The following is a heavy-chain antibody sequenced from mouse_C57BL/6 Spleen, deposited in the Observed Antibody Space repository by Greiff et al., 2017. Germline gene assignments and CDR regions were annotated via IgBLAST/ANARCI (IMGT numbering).Heavy chain of an antibody. CDR1: GFTFSSYG. CDR3: ARHSDYFYAMDY. V-gene: IGHV5-6*01. CDR2: ISSGGSYT. D-gene: IGHD2-4*01. Sequence: EVQLVESGGDLVKPGGSLKLSCAASGFTFSSYGMSWVRQTPDKRLEWVATISSGGSYTYYPDSVKGRFTISRDNAKNTLYLQMSSLKSEDTAMYYCARHSDYFYAMDYWGQGTSVTVSS. J-gene: IGHJ4*01.